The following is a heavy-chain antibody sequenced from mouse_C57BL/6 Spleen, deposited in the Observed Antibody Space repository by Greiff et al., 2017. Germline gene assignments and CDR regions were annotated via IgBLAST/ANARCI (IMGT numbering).Heavy chain of an antibody. V-gene: IGHV1-50*01. CDR2: IDPSDSYT. D-gene: IGHD2-3*01. CDR1: GYTFTSYW. CDR3: ARADDGYLYYFDY. Sequence: QVQLQQPGAELVKPGASVKLSCKASGYTFTSYWMQWVKQRPGQGLEWIGEIDPSDSYTNYNQKFKGKATLTVDTSSSTAYMQLSSLTSEDSAVYYCARADDGYLYYFDYWGQGTTLTVSS. J-gene: IGHJ2*01.